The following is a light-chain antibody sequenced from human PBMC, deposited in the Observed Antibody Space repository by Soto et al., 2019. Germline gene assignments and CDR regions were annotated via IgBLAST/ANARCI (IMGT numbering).Light chain of an antibody. Sequence: TQSPATLSVSPGERASLSCRASRSVSSNLAWYQQRPGQAPRLLIYGASTRATGIPDRFSGSGSGTDFTLTISCLQSEDFATYYCQQYYSYPRTFGQGTKVDIK. CDR2: GAS. CDR3: QQYYSYPRT. V-gene: IGKV3-15*01. J-gene: IGKJ1*01. CDR1: RSVSSN.